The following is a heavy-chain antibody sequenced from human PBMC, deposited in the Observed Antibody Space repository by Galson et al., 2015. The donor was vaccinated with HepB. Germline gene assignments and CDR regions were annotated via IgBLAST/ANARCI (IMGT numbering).Heavy chain of an antibody. CDR1: GFIFRHHA. CDR3: VKEGSWFGGDWFDP. Sequence: SLRLSCAGSGFIFRHHAMAWIRQAPGKGLEWVSGINGGGSTRSYADAVKGRFSISRDNSKDTVFLQMDNLRAEDTAVYYCVKEGSWFGGDWFDPWGQGALVTVS. D-gene: IGHD3-16*01. J-gene: IGHJ5*02. V-gene: IGHV3-23*01. CDR2: INGGGSTR.